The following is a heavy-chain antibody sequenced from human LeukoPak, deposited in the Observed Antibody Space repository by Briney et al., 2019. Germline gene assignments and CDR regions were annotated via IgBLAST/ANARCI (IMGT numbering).Heavy chain of an antibody. V-gene: IGHV1-18*01. CDR2: ISAYNCNT. CDR1: GDTFISYA. Sequence: ASVKVSCKASGDTFISYAITWVRQAPGQGLDWMGWISAYNCNTNYAQKLQGRVTITTDTSTSTAYMELRSLRSDDTVLYYCARFGLGKHIEVAGIPFDIWGQGTMVTVSS. D-gene: IGHD6-19*01. J-gene: IGHJ3*02. CDR3: ARFGLGKHIEVAGIPFDI.